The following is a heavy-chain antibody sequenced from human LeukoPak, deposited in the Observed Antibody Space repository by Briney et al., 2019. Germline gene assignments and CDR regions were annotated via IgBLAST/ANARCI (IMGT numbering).Heavy chain of an antibody. D-gene: IGHD3-3*01. J-gene: IGHJ6*02. CDR3: ARLIFGAVFYGMDV. V-gene: IGHV3-48*01. Sequence: GGSLRLSCAASGFTFSSYSMNWVRQAPGKGLEWVSYISSSSSTIYYADSVKGRFTISRDNAKKSLYLQMNSLRAEDTAVYYCARLIFGAVFYGMDVWGQGTTVTVSS. CDR1: GFTFSSYS. CDR2: ISSSSSTI.